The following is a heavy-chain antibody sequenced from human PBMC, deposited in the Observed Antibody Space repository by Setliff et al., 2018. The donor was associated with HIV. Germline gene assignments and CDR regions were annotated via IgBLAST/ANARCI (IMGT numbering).Heavy chain of an antibody. D-gene: IGHD3-3*01. CDR2: ISGSNSYI. V-gene: IGHV3-21*01. CDR1: GFTFNTYS. Sequence: GGSLRLSCATSGFTFNTYSMSWVRQAPGKGLEWVSSISGSNSYIYYADSGKGRFTISRDNAKNSLYLQMNGLRAEDTAVYYCARALTNFGVVTQDPPDYWGQGTLVTVSS. CDR3: ARALTNFGVVTQDPPDY. J-gene: IGHJ4*02.